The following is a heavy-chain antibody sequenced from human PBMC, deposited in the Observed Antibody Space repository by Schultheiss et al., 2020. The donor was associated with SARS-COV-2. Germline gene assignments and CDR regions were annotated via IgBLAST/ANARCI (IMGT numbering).Heavy chain of an antibody. CDR3: ARDAGLTPTGGRGMDV. V-gene: IGHV4-61*01. J-gene: IGHJ6*02. Sequence: SETLSLNCSVSGGSVSSGSYYWSWLRQSPERGLEWIGYIYHSGGTRYHPSLKSRVTMSVDSSNQFSLRLTSVTAADTAVYYCARDAGLTPTGGRGMDVWGQGSTVTVSS. D-gene: IGHD3-16*01. CDR1: GGSVSSGSYY. CDR2: IYHSGGT.